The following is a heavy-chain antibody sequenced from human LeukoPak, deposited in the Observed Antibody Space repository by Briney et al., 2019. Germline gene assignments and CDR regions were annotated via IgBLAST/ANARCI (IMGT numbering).Heavy chain of an antibody. CDR1: GGTVTTYT. CDR3: ARDRSKRLDY. J-gene: IGHJ4*02. Sequence: ASVKVSCKASGGTVTTYTLTWVRQAPGQGLEWMGGIIPIFGTANYAQKFQGRVTITADESTSTAYMELSSLRSEDTAVYYCARDRSKRLDYWGQGTLVTVSS. CDR2: IIPIFGTA. V-gene: IGHV1-69*13.